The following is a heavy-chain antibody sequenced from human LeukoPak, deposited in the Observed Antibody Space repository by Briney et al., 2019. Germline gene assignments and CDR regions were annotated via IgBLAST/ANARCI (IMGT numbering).Heavy chain of an antibody. CDR1: GFTFSSYA. V-gene: IGHV3-23*01. J-gene: IGHJ4*02. CDR2: ISGSGGST. Sequence: GGSLRLSCAASGFTFSSYAMSWVRQAPGKGLEWVSAISGSGGSTYYADSVKGRFTISRDNSKNTLYLQMNSLRVEDTAVYYCARQYLGNYYFDFWGQGTLVTVSS. CDR3: ARQYLGNYYFDF. D-gene: IGHD1-7*01.